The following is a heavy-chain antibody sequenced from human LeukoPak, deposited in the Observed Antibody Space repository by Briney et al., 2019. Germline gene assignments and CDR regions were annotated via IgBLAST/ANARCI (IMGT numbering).Heavy chain of an antibody. CDR1: GGSVCSGGYY. J-gene: IGHJ5*02. D-gene: IGHD2-2*01. Sequence: PWETLSLTCTVSGGSVCSGGYYWSWIRQHRGKGLEWIQYIYYRGSSYYNPPLKSRDTISLDTTKNQYALKLSPVTAADTAVYYCASSRTGNWFDPWGQETLVTVSS. CDR3: ASSRTGNWFDP. CDR2: IYYRGSS. V-gene: IGHV4-31*03.